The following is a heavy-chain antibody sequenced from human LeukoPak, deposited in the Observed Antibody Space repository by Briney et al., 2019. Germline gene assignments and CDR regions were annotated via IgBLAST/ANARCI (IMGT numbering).Heavy chain of an antibody. CDR3: AKSMDILTGYLWSLDY. J-gene: IGHJ4*02. CDR2: IYSGGST. Sequence: GGSLRLSCAASEFSVGSNYMTWVRQAPGKGLEWVSLIYSGGSTYYADSVKGRFTISRDNSKNTLYLQMNSLRPEDTAVYYCAKSMDILTGYLWSLDYWGQGTLVTVSS. CDR1: EFSVGSNY. V-gene: IGHV3-66*01. D-gene: IGHD3-9*01.